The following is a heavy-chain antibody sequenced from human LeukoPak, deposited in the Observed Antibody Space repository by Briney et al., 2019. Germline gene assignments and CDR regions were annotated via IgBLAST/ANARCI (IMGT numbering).Heavy chain of an antibody. J-gene: IGHJ4*02. CDR2: IYHSGST. CDR3: ARDSWSNYQPLNYFDY. CDR1: GYSISSGYY. V-gene: IGHV4-38-2*02. D-gene: IGHD4-11*01. Sequence: ASETLSLTCTVSGYSISSGYYWGWIRQPPGKGLEWIGSIYHSGSTYYNPSLKSRVTISVDTSKNQFSLKLSSVTAADTAVYYCARDSWSNYQPLNYFDYWGQGTLVTVSS.